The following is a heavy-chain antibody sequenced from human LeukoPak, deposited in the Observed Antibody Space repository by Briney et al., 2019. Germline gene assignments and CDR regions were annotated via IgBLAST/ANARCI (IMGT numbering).Heavy chain of an antibody. Sequence: GGTLRLSCAASGFTFSSHGMNWVRQAPGKGLEWVSGISGSGGRTYYADSVKGRFTISRDNSNHMLYLQMNSLIAEDTAIYYCAKDDDWLRFEHWGRGTPVSVSS. CDR3: AKDDDWLRFEH. V-gene: IGHV3-23*01. CDR2: ISGSGGRT. CDR1: GFTFSSHG. D-gene: IGHD5-12*01. J-gene: IGHJ4*02.